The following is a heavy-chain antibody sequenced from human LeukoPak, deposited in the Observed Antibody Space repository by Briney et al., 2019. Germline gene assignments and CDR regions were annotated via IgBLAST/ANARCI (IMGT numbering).Heavy chain of an antibody. J-gene: IGHJ4*02. CDR2: IKSNTDGGTT. Sequence: PGGSLRLSCAASGFTPSNASTSGGRQGPGRGVGWVGRIKSNTDGGTTDYAAPVKGGFTISRDDSKNTLYLQMNSLKTEDTAVYYCTTDEKWFYDSSGYFDYWGQGTLVTVSS. V-gene: IGHV3-15*01. CDR3: TTDEKWFYDSSGYFDY. D-gene: IGHD3-22*01. CDR1: GFTPSNAS.